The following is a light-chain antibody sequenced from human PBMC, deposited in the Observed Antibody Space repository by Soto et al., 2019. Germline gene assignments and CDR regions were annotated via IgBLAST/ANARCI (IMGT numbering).Light chain of an antibody. CDR3: QKYNSAPHT. CDR1: QGISNY. CDR2: GAS. Sequence: DIQMTQSPSSLSASVGDRVTITCRVSQGISNYLAWYQHKPGKVPKLLIYGASTLQSGVPSRFSGGGSGTDFTLTISSLQPEDVATYYCQKYNSAPHTFGGGTKVEIK. V-gene: IGKV1-27*01. J-gene: IGKJ4*01.